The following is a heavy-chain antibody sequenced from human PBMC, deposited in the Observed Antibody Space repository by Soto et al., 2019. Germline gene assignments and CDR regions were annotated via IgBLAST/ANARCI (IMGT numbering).Heavy chain of an antibody. CDR3: ARDHPYYYDSSGYYRRHYYYGMDV. V-gene: IGHV1-18*01. D-gene: IGHD3-22*01. J-gene: IGHJ6*02. CDR1: GYTFTSYG. CDR2: ISAYNSNT. Sequence: QVQLVQSGAEVKKPGASVKVSCKASGYTFTSYGISWVRQAPGQGLEWMGWISAYNSNTNYAQKLQGRVTMTTDTSTSTAYMELRSLRSDDTAVYYCARDHPYYYDSSGYYRRHYYYGMDVWGQGTTVTVSS.